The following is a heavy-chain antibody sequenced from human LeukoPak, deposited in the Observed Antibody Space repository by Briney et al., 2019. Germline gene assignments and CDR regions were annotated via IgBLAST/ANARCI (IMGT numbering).Heavy chain of an antibody. V-gene: IGHV6-1*01. J-gene: IGHJ6*03. Sequence: SQTLSLTCAISGDSVSSNRATWHWIRQSPSRGLEWLGRTYYRSKWYNDYAVSVKSRITINPDTSKNQFSLQLNSVTPEDTAVYYCARGEGYYYGSGWGPHRYYYYYYYMDVWGKGTTVTVSS. CDR1: GDSVSSNRAT. CDR3: ARGEGYYYGSGWGPHRYYYYYYYMDV. D-gene: IGHD3-10*01. CDR2: TYYRSKWYN.